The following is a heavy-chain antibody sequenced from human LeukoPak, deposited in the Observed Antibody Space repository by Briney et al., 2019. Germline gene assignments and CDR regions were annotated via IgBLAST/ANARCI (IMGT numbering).Heavy chain of an antibody. Sequence: PGGSLTLSCAASGFTISSYYLSWIRQPPGKGLEWVSAINDSGGSTYYADSVKGRFTISRDNSKNTLYLQMNSLRGEDTAVYYCASNDAFDIWGQGTMVTVSS. CDR2: INDSGGST. CDR3: ASNDAFDI. J-gene: IGHJ3*02. V-gene: IGHV3-23*01. CDR1: GFTISSYY.